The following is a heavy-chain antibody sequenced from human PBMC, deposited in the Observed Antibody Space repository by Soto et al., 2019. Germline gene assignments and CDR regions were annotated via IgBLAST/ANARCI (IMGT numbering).Heavy chain of an antibody. CDR3: ARDGSLVVVPAAIRDYYYGMDV. D-gene: IGHD2-2*02. V-gene: IGHV4-4*02. CDR2: IYHSGST. J-gene: IGHJ6*02. CDR1: GGSISSSNW. Sequence: PSETLSLTCAVSGGSISSSNWWSWVRQPPGKGLEWIGEIYHSGSTNYNPPLKSRVTISVDKSKNQFSLKLISVPAADTAVYYCARDGSLVVVPAAIRDYYYGMDVWGQGTTVTVSS.